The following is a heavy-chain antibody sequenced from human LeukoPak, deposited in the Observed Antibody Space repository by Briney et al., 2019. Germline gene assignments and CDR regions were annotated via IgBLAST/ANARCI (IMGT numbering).Heavy chain of an antibody. CDR2: ISYDGSNE. Sequence: QTGGSLRLSCAASGFTFSSYVMHWVRQAPGKGLEWVAIISYDGSNEYYADSVKGRFTISRDNSKNTLYLQMNSLRAADTAVYYCARDHHRRLYDSQARDTFDIWGQGTMVTVSS. J-gene: IGHJ3*02. CDR3: ARDHHRRLYDSQARDTFDI. D-gene: IGHD3-22*01. V-gene: IGHV3-30*04. CDR1: GFTFSSYV.